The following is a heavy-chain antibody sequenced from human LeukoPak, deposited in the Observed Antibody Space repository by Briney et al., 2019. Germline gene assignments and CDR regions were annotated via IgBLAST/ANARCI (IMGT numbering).Heavy chain of an antibody. V-gene: IGHV4-31*03. J-gene: IGHJ5*02. Sequence: SQTLSLTCTVSGGSISSGGYYWSWIRQHPGKGLEWIGSIYYSGSTYYNPSLKSRVTISVDTSKNQFSLKLSSVTAADTAVYYCARVGVLEWLSNNWFDPWGQGTLVTVSS. D-gene: IGHD3-3*01. CDR1: GGSISSGGYY. CDR3: ARVGVLEWLSNNWFDP. CDR2: IYYSGST.